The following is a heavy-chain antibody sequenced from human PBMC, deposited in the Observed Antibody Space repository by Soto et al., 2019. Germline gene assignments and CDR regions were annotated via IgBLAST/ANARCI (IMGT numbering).Heavy chain of an antibody. J-gene: IGHJ3*02. CDR2: INPSGGST. V-gene: IGHV1-46*01. Sequence: GASVKVSCKASGYTSTSYYMHWARQAPGQGLEWMGIINPSGGSTSYAQKFQGRVTMTRDTSTSTVYMELSSLRSEDTAVYYCAREPGRPDAFDIWGQGTMVTVSS. CDR3: AREPGRPDAFDI. CDR1: GYTSTSYY.